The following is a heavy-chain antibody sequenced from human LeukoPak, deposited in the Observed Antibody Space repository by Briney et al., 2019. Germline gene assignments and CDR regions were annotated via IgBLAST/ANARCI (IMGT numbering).Heavy chain of an antibody. J-gene: IGHJ4*02. V-gene: IGHV3-74*01. CDR3: ARDPGPYCGGDCYYFDY. D-gene: IGHD2-21*02. CDR2: IDNDGSGT. CDR1: GFIFSRYW. Sequence: GGSLRLSCAASGFIFSRYWMHWVRQAPGKGLVWVARIDNDGSGTSYADSVEGRFTISRDNAKNTLYLQMNSLRAEDTAVYYCARDPGPYCGGDCYYFDYWGRGTLVTVSS.